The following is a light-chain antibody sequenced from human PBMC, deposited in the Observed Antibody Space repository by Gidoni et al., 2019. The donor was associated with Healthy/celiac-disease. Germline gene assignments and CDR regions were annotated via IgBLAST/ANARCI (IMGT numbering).Light chain of an antibody. J-gene: IGKJ3*01. CDR2: KVS. CDR3: MQGTHWPPFT. CDR1: QSLVYSDGNTY. Sequence: DVVMTQSPLSLPVTLGQPASIPCRSSQSLVYSDGNTYLNWFQQRPGQSPRRLIYKVSIRDSGVPDRFSGSGSGADFTLKISRVEAEDVGVYYCMQGTHWPPFTFGPGTKVDIK. V-gene: IGKV2-30*01.